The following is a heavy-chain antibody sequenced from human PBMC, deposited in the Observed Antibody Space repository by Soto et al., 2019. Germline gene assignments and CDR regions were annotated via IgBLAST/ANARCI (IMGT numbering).Heavy chain of an antibody. CDR3: ARRPRGSSFDY. J-gene: IGHJ4*02. V-gene: IGHV4-30-4*01. D-gene: IGHD6-6*01. Sequence: QVQLQESGPGLVKPSQTLSLTCTVSGGSISSGDYYWRWIRQPPGKGLEWIGYIYYSGNTYYNPSLKGRVTISLDTSKSQFSLKLSSVTSADTAVYYCARRPRGSSFDYWGQGHLVTASS. CDR2: IYYSGNT. CDR1: GGSISSGDYY.